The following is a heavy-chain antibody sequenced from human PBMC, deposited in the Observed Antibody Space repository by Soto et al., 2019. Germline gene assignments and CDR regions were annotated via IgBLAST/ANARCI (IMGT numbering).Heavy chain of an antibody. D-gene: IGHD5-18*01. CDR2: INPSGGST. J-gene: IGHJ6*03. V-gene: IGHV1-46*03. CDR1: GYTFTSYY. CDR3: ACGYSYGYHYYYMDV. Sequence: GASVKVSCKASGYTFTSYYMHWVRQAPGQGLEWMGIINPSGGSTSYAQKFQGRVTMTRDTSTSTVYMELSSLRSEDAAVYYCACGYSYGYHYYYMDVWGKGTTVTVSS.